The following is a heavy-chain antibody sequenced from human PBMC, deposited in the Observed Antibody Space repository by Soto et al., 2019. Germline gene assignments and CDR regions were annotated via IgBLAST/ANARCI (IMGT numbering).Heavy chain of an antibody. V-gene: IGHV3-30*18. CDR3: AKDAIGKYYYGSGSFPDY. CDR1: GFTFSSYG. Sequence: QVPLVESGGGVVQPGRSLRLSCAASGFTFSSYGMHWVRQAPGKGLEWVAVISYDGSNKYYADSVKGRFTISRDNSKNTLYLQMNSLRAEDTAVYYCAKDAIGKYYYGSGSFPDYWGQGTLVTVSS. D-gene: IGHD3-10*01. CDR2: ISYDGSNK. J-gene: IGHJ4*02.